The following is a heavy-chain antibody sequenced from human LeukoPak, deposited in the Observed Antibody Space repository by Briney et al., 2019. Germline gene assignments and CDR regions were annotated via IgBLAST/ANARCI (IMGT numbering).Heavy chain of an antibody. CDR3: ARTSDYSDSSGYYFPNWFDP. CDR1: GGSISSSTYY. CDR2: MYNSGST. J-gene: IGHJ5*02. Sequence: PSETLSRTCTVSGGSISSSTYYWGWIRQPPGKGLEWIGSMYNSGSTYYNPSLKSRVTISVDTSKNQLSLKLSSVTAADTAVCYCARTSDYSDSSGYYFPNWFDPWGPGTLVTVSS. D-gene: IGHD3-22*01. V-gene: IGHV4-39*07.